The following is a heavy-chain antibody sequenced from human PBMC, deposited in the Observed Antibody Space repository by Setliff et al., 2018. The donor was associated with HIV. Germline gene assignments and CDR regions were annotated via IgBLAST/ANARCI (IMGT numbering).Heavy chain of an antibody. CDR3: ARPYFHQSSDAFQI. CDR1: GDSITSGGYF. CDR2: IYYSGSS. D-gene: IGHD3-22*01. V-gene: IGHV4-61*08. Sequence: PSETLSLTCTVSGDSITSGGYFWSWIRQPPGKGLEWIGYIYYSGSSNYNPSLKSRVSISLDTSKKQVSLKLNSVTAADTAMYYCARPYFHQSSDAFQIWGQGTMVTVSS. J-gene: IGHJ3*02.